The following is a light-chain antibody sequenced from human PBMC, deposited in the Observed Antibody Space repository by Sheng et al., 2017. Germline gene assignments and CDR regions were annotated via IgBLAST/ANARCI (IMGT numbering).Light chain of an antibody. CDR3: QHMVGTLTST. CDR1: QSLSTTF. J-gene: IGKJ5*01. CDR2: GTS. Sequence: EIVLTQSPGTLSLSPGERATLSCRASQSLSTTFLAWYQQKPGQAPRLLIYGTSSRATGIPDRFSGSGSGRDFTLTITRLEPEDFAVYYCQHMVGTLTSTFGQG. V-gene: IGKV3-20*01.